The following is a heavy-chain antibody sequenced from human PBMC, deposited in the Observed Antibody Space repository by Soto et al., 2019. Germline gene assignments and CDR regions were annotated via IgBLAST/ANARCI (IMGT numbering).Heavy chain of an antibody. Sequence: QVQLVESGGGVVQPGRSLRLSCAASGFTFSTFGMHWXXXXXXXXXEWVAVTWHDESNKYYADSVRGRFTISRDNSKXXXXXXXXXXXXXXXXXXXXXXXXXXXXXXFDYWGQGTLVTVSS. CDR3: XXXXXXXXXXFDY. CDR2: TWHDESNK. V-gene: IGHV3-33*01. CDR1: GFTFSTFG. J-gene: IGHJ4*02.